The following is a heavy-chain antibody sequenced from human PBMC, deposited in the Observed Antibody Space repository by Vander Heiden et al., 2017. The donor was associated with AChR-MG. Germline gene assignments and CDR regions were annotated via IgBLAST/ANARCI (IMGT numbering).Heavy chain of an antibody. CDR3: ARGAARRPIQH. D-gene: IGHD6-6*01. Sequence: QVQLVESGRGVVQPGRSLGLYCAASAFTFRSYGMHWVRQAPGKGVEGVAVIWYDGSNKYYADSVKGRFTISRDNSKNTLYLQMNSLRAEDTAVYYCARGAARRPIQHWGQGTLVTVSS. J-gene: IGHJ1*01. V-gene: IGHV3-33*01. CDR2: IWYDGSNK. CDR1: AFTFRSYG.